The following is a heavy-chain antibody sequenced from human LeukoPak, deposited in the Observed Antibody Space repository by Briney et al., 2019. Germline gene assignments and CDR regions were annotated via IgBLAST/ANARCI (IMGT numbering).Heavy chain of an antibody. V-gene: IGHV4-31*03. CDR1: GGSISSGGYY. D-gene: IGHD2-2*01. CDR2: IYYSGST. CDR3: ARKGDLVGYCSSTSCYAAFDI. J-gene: IGHJ3*02. Sequence: SQTLSLTCTVSGGSISSGGYYWSWIRQHPGKGLEWIGYIYYSGSTYYNPSLKSRVTISVDTSKNQFSLKLSSVTAADTAVYYCARKGDLVGYCSSTSCYAAFDIWGQGTMVTVSS.